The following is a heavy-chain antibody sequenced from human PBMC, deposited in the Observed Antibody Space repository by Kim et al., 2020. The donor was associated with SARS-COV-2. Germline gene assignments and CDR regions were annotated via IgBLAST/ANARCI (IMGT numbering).Heavy chain of an antibody. CDR3: ARHGGGGSPTKHTFDI. V-gene: IGHV4-39*01. CDR1: GDSISSQNYY. Sequence: SETLSLTCTVSGDSISSQNYYWGWIRQPPGKGLEWVASIYSSGSTCYNPSLTSRITISVDTSKNQFSLKLNSVTATDTAVYYCARHGGGGSPTKHTFDIWGQGTMVTVSS. D-gene: IGHD3-16*01. CDR2: IYSSGST. J-gene: IGHJ3*02.